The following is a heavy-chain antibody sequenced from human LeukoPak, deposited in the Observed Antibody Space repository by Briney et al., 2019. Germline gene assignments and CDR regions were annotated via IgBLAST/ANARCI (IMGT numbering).Heavy chain of an antibody. J-gene: IGHJ4*02. V-gene: IGHV1-18*01. Sequence: GASVKVSCTASGYTFTSYGISWVRQAPGQGLEWMGWISAYNGNTNYAQKLQGRVTMTTDTSTSTAYMELRSLRSDDTAVYYCAREGDCGGDCYPAGYSFDYWGQGTLVTVSS. D-gene: IGHD2-21*02. CDR2: ISAYNGNT. CDR3: AREGDCGGDCYPAGYSFDY. CDR1: GYTFTSYG.